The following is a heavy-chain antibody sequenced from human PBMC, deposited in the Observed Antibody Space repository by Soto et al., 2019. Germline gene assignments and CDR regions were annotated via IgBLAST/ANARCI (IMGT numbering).Heavy chain of an antibody. J-gene: IGHJ3*02. D-gene: IGHD3-16*02. CDR1: GFTFSSYA. Sequence: GGSLRLSCAASGFTFSSYAMSWVRQAPGKGLEWVSAISGSGGSTYYADSVKGRFTISRDNSKNTLYLQMNSLRAEDTAVYYCARREDYDYIWGSYRGDDAFDIWGQGTMVTVSS. V-gene: IGHV3-23*01. CDR2: ISGSGGST. CDR3: ARREDYDYIWGSYRGDDAFDI.